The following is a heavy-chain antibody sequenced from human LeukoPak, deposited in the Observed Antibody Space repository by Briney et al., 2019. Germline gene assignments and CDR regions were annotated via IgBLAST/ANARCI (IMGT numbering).Heavy chain of an antibody. CDR2: IIPIFGIA. CDR3: ASGGGYCSGGSCPIDY. V-gene: IGHV1-69*04. D-gene: IGHD2-15*01. Sequence: SVKVSCKASGGTFSSYAISWVRQAPGQGLEWKGRIIPIFGIANYAQKFQGRVTITADKSTSTAYMELSSLRSEDTAVYYCASGGGYCSGGSCPIDYWGQGTLVTVSS. J-gene: IGHJ4*02. CDR1: GGTFSSYA.